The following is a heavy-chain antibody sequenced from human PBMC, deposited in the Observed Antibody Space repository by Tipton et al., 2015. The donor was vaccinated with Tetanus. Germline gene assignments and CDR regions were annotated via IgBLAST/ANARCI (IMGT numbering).Heavy chain of an antibody. CDR1: GFTFSNSP. V-gene: IGHV3-33*08. CDR3: AREADCSGGSCFSGDFDT. CDR2: SWYDGTDK. J-gene: IGHJ4*02. D-gene: IGHD2-15*01. Sequence: SLRLSCVASGFTFSNSPMHWVRRAPGKGLGWLAVSWYDGTDKYYADSVKGRFTISRDNSKNTLYLQMNSLRAEDTALYYCAREADCSGGSCFSGDFDTWGQGTQVTVSS.